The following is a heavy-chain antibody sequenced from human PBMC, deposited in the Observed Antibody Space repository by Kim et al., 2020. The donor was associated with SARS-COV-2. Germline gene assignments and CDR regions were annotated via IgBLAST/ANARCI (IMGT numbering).Heavy chain of an antibody. D-gene: IGHD2-15*01. V-gene: IGHV3-30*04. Sequence: GGSLRLSCAASGFTFSSYAMHWVRQAPGKGLEWVAIISYDGSNKYYADSVKGRFTISRDNSKNTLYLQMNSLRAEDTAVYYCARGPDIVVVVAADYWGQGTLVTVSS. J-gene: IGHJ4*02. CDR3: ARGPDIVVVVAADY. CDR1: GFTFSSYA. CDR2: ISYDGSNK.